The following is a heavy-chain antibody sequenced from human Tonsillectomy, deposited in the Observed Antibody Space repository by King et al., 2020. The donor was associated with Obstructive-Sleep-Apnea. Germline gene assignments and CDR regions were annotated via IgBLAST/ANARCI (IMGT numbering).Heavy chain of an antibody. CDR2: IRSKAYGGTT. Sequence: VQLVESGGGLVQPGRSLRLSCTASGFTFGDYAMSWFRQAPGKGLEWVGFIRSKAYGGTTEYAASVKGRFTISRDDSKSIAYLQMNSLKTEDTAVYYCTRGEGYSGYDYTDWGQGTLVTVSA. D-gene: IGHD5-12*01. CDR1: GFTFGDYA. CDR3: TRGEGYSGYDYTD. V-gene: IGHV3-49*03. J-gene: IGHJ4*02.